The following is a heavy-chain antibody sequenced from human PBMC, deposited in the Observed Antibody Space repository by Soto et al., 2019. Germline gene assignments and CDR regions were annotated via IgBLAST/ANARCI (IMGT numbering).Heavy chain of an antibody. V-gene: IGHV3-23*01. D-gene: IGHD5-18*01. J-gene: IGHJ4*02. CDR2: ISGSGKST. Sequence: EVQLLESGGGLVQPGGSLRLSCAASGITFSNYALSWVRQAPGKGLEWVSGISGSGKSTYYADSAKGRFTISRDNSKNTLSLQMNSLRADDTAVYYCAKEYGGGTSMITSYFDYWGRGTLVTVSS. CDR1: GITFSNYA. CDR3: AKEYGGGTSMITSYFDY.